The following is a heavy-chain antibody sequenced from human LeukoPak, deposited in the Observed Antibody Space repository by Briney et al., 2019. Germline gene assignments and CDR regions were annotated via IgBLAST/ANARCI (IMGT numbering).Heavy chain of an antibody. CDR1: GFSLSNYA. Sequence: GGSLRLSCAASGFSLSNYAMSWVRQAPGKGLQWVSAISGTGASTYYADSVKGRFTISRDNSKTTLYLQMNSLRAEDTAVYYCAKEVVWYYGSGSPNIGYWGQGTLVTVSS. CDR3: AKEVVWYYGSGSPNIGY. J-gene: IGHJ4*02. CDR2: ISGTGAST. V-gene: IGHV3-23*01. D-gene: IGHD3-10*01.